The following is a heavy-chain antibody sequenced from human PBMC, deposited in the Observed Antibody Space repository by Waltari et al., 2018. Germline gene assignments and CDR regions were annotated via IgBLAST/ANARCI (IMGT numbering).Heavy chain of an antibody. Sequence: QVQLQESGPGLVKPSETLSLTCAVSGDSIRSYSWTWIRQPPGKGLEWVGYMDYSGSSSYHPSLRSRVTMSVDTSKNQFSLRLNSVTAADTAVYYCARRRGVGANRDWFDPWGQGTLVTVSS. J-gene: IGHJ5*02. CDR1: GDSIRSYS. CDR2: MDYSGSS. D-gene: IGHD1-26*01. CDR3: ARRRGVGANRDWFDP. V-gene: IGHV4-59*08.